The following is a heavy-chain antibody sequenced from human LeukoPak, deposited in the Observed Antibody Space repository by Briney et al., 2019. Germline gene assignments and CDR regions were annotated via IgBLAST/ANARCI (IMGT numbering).Heavy chain of an antibody. Sequence: GASVKVSCKASGYTFTSYGISWVRQAPGQGLEWMGWISTYNGDTNYAQKLQGRDTMTTDTSTNTAYMELRSLRSDDTAVYYCAREGLGELTLDYWGQGTLVTVSS. J-gene: IGHJ4*02. CDR2: ISTYNGDT. CDR1: GYTFTSYG. D-gene: IGHD3-16*01. CDR3: AREGLGELTLDY. V-gene: IGHV1-18*01.